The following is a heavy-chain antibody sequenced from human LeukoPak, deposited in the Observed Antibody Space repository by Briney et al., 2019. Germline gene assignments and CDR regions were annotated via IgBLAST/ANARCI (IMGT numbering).Heavy chain of an antibody. V-gene: IGHV1-8*01. D-gene: IGHD3-22*01. J-gene: IGHJ4*02. Sequence: GASVKVSCKASGYTFTSYDINWVRQATGQGLEWMGWMNPNSGNTGYAQKFQGRVTMTRNTSISTAYMELSSLRSEDTAVYYCARARLNYYDSSGPNDYWGQGTLVTASS. CDR2: MNPNSGNT. CDR1: GYTFTSYD. CDR3: ARARLNYYDSSGPNDY.